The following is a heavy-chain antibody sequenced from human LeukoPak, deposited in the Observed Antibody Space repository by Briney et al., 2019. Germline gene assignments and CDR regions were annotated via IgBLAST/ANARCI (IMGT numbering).Heavy chain of an antibody. J-gene: IGHJ2*01. CDR3: ARDPRTPGDWYFDL. CDR1: GGSISSGGYY. CDR2: IYYSGST. V-gene: IGHV4-31*03. Sequence: PSETLSLTCTVSGGSISSGGYYWSWIRQHPGKGLEWIGYIYYSGSTYYNPSLKSRVTISVDTSKNQFSLKLSSVTAADTAVYYCARDPRTPGDWYFDLWGRGTLVTDSS.